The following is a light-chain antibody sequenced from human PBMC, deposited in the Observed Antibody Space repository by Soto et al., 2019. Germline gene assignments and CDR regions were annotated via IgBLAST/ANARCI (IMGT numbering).Light chain of an antibody. CDR2: GAS. V-gene: IGKV3-15*01. J-gene: IGKJ4*01. Sequence: EIVMTQSPATLSVSPGERATLSCRASQSISTHVYWYQQSPGQALRLVIYGASTRAASIPARLSSSGSGTEFLLPISSLQSEDFAVYYCQQYNNWTPLTFGGGTKVEVK. CDR1: QSISTH. CDR3: QQYNNWTPLT.